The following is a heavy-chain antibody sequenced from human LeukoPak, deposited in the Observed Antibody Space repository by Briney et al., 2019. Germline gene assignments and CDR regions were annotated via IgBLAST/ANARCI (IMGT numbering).Heavy chain of an antibody. J-gene: IGHJ4*02. D-gene: IGHD3-22*01. CDR3: TRDVASSTYHFESSGLLDY. CDR1: GFTFNTYW. CDR2: VRQDGGGG. V-gene: IGHV3-7*01. Sequence: GGSLRLSCAASGFTFNTYWMTWVRQAPGRGLEWVANVRQDGGGGHYVDSVKGRFTVSRDNAENSLYLQLNSLRIEDTAVYYCTRDVASSTYHFESSGLLDYWGQGTLVTVSS.